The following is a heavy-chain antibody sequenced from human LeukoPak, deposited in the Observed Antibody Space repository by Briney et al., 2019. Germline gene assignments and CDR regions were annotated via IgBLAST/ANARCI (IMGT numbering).Heavy chain of an antibody. CDR3: ARPRVGASGFDY. J-gene: IGHJ4*02. Sequence: PSETLSLTCTVSGGSISSSSYYWGWIRQPPGKGLEWIGSIYYSGSTYYNPSLKSRVTISVDTSKNQFSLKLSSVTAADTAVYYCARPRVGASGFDYWGQGTLVTVSS. CDR1: GGSISSSSYY. D-gene: IGHD1-26*01. V-gene: IGHV4-39*01. CDR2: IYYSGST.